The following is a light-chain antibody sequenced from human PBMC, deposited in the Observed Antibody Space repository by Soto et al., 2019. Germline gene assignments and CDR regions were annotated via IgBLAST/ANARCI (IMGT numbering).Light chain of an antibody. CDR3: QHYNNWPPWT. CDR2: GAS. Sequence: IVMTQSPVTMSVSPGERATLSCRASQSISTNLAWYQQKPGQAPRLLIYGASTRATGIPARFSGGGSGTEYALPISSLQSEDFAVYYCQHYNNWPPWTFGQGTKVE. J-gene: IGKJ1*01. CDR1: QSISTN. V-gene: IGKV3-15*01.